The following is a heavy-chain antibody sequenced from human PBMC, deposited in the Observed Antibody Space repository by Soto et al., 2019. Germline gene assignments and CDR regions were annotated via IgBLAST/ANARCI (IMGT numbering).Heavy chain of an antibody. J-gene: IGHJ4*02. D-gene: IGHD6-19*01. CDR1: GFTFSSYA. Sequence: EVQLLESGGGLVQPGGSLRLSCVASGFTFSSYAMSWVRQAPGKGLEWVSAISGSGDSTDYADSVKGRFTISRDNSKNSKDLEEKRVSDEDIEEYYRAEDTLGVAGAHGYWGQGTLVTVSS. CDR2: ISGSGDST. V-gene: IGHV3-23*01. CDR3: AEDTLGVAGAHGY.